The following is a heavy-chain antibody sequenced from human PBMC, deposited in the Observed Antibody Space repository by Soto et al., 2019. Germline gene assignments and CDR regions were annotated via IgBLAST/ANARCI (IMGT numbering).Heavy chain of an antibody. J-gene: IGHJ5*02. Sequence: QVHLQEPGPRLVRPSETLSLTCNVSDDSLSTYYWSWIRQPAGKGLEWIGRIYASGSTNYNPSLKGRVSMSVDTSTKQFSLRIISVTAADTAMYYCARSAIPRGGWFRPWGQGVLVTVSS. CDR1: DDSLSTYY. CDR2: IYASGST. CDR3: ARSAIPRGGWFRP. V-gene: IGHV4-4*07. D-gene: IGHD2-21*01.